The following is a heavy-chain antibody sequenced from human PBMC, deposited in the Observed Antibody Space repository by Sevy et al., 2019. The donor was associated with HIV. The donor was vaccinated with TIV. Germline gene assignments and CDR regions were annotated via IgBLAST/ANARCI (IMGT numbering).Heavy chain of an antibody. CDR1: GDSISSTTYF. CDR3: ASGYSSGYNFDF. V-gene: IGHV4-39*01. Sequence: WETLSLTCTVSGDSISSTTYFWAWIRQPPGKGLEGIGSIDDTGSTYDSPSLQSPVTISEDTTKSQLSLRLGSVTAPATAVYYCASGYSSGYNFDFWGQGSLVTVSS. D-gene: IGHD5-18*01. J-gene: IGHJ4*02. CDR2: IDDTGST.